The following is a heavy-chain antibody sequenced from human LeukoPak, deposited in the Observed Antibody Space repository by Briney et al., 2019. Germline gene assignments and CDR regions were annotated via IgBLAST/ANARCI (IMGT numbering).Heavy chain of an antibody. D-gene: IGHD7-27*01. CDR2: ISSSSSTI. CDR1: VYTLTELS. J-gene: IGHJ3*02. V-gene: IGHV3-48*01. CDR3: ARKTGGSLDI. Sequence: SVYTLTELSMHWVRQAPGKGLEWVSYISSSSSTIYYTDSVRGRFTISRDNAKNSLYLQMNSLRGEDTAVYYCARKTGGSLDIWGQGTMVTVSS.